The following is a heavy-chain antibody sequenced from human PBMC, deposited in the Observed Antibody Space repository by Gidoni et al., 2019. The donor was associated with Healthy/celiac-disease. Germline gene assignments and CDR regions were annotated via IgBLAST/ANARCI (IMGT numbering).Heavy chain of an antibody. J-gene: IGHJ4*02. CDR1: GLSLSTSGVG. D-gene: IGHD3-10*01. CDR3: ARRDGSGSYSPGSFDH. CDR2: IYWNDDK. Sequence: QIPLKESGPTLVKPTQPLTLTCTFSGLSLSTSGVGVGWIRQPPGKGLEWLALIYWNDDKRYSPSLKSRLTITKDTSKNQLVLTMTNMDPVDTATYYCARRDGSGSYSPGSFDHWGQGTLVTVSS. V-gene: IGHV2-5*01.